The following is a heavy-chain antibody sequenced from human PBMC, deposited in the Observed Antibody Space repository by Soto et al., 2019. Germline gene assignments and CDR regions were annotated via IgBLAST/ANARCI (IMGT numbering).Heavy chain of an antibody. CDR3: AKGLLYFELDY. CDR1: GFTFINYA. Sequence: GGSLRLSCAASGFTFINYAMSWVRQGPGKGLQWVSLISGSGSPTYYADSVKGRFTISRDNSKNTLYLQMNSLRAEDTAIYYCAKGLLYFELDYWGQGTLVTVSS. J-gene: IGHJ4*02. CDR2: ISGSGSPT. V-gene: IGHV3-23*01. D-gene: IGHD3-3*01.